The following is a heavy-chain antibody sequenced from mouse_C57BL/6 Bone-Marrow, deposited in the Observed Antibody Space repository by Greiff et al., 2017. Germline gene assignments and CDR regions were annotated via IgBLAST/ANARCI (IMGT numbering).Heavy chain of an antibody. CDR1: GYTFTSYW. Sequence: QVHVKQPGAELVKPGASVKMSCKASGYTFTSYWITWVKQRPGQGLEWIGDIYPGSGSTNYNEKFKSKATLTVDTSSSTAYMQLSSLTSEDSAVYYCARITTVERDFDYWGQGTTLTVSS. CDR3: ARITTVERDFDY. V-gene: IGHV1-55*01. J-gene: IGHJ2*01. D-gene: IGHD1-1*01. CDR2: IYPGSGST.